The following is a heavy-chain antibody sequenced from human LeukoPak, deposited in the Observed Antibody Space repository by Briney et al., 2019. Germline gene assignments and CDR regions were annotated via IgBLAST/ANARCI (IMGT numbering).Heavy chain of an antibody. CDR2: IIPIFGTA. D-gene: IGHD3-22*01. V-gene: IGHV1-69*13. Sequence: SVKVSCKASGGTFSSYAISWVRQAPGQGLEWMGGIIPIFGTANYAQKFQGRVTITADESTSTAYMELSSLGSEDTAVYYCARDNTTYDSSGYYYGDYYYGMDVWGQGTTVTVSS. CDR1: GGTFSSYA. J-gene: IGHJ6*02. CDR3: ARDNTTYDSSGYYYGDYYYGMDV.